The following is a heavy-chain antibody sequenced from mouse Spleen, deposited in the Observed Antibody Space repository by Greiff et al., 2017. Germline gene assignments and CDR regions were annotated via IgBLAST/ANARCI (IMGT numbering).Heavy chain of an antibody. V-gene: IGHV1-55*01. CDR3: ARRGARATFYAMDY. D-gene: IGHD3-1*01. Sequence: QVQLQQSGAELVKPGASVKMSCKASGYTFTSYWITWVKQRPGPGLEWIGDIYPGSGSTNYNEKFKSKATLTVDTSSSTAYMQLSSLTSEDSAVYYCARRGARATFYAMDYWGQGTAVTVSS. J-gene: IGHJ4*01. CDR2: IYPGSGST. CDR1: GYTFTSYW.